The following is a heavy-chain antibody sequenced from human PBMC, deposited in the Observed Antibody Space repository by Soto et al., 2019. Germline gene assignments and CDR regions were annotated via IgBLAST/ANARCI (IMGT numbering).Heavy chain of an antibody. CDR1: GGSITSGGYY. CDR2: IYYSGST. Sequence: QVQLQESGPGLVKPSQTLSITCTVSGGSITSGGYYWNWIRQHPGKGLEWIGYIYYSGSTYYNPSLKSRLTVSLDTSKNQFSLKLSSVTAADPAVYYCARSVFPWGQGTLVTVSS. D-gene: IGHD2-8*01. CDR3: ARSVFP. V-gene: IGHV4-31*03. J-gene: IGHJ5*02.